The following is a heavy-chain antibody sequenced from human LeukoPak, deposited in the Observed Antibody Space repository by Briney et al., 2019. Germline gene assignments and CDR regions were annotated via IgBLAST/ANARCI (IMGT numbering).Heavy chain of an antibody. V-gene: IGHV3-23*01. CDR2: ISGSGGST. CDR3: AKGYYDYVWGSYYFDY. Sequence: GGSLRLSCAASGFTFSSYAMSWVRQAPGKGLEWVSAISGSGGSTYYANSVKGRFTISRDNSRDTLYLQMNSLRAEDTAVYYCAKGYYDYVWGSYYFDYWGQGTLVTVSS. CDR1: GFTFSSYA. J-gene: IGHJ4*02. D-gene: IGHD3-16*01.